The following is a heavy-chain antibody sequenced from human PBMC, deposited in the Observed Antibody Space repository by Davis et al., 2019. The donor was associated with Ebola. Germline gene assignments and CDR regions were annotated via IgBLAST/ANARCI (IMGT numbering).Heavy chain of an antibody. V-gene: IGHV1-24*01. CDR1: GYTLTELS. Sequence: AASVQVPCKVSGYTLTELSMHWVRQAPGNGLEWMGGFDPEDGETIYAQKFQGRVTMTEDTSTDTAYMELSSLRSGDTAVYYWATDTVVGAEFGYWGQGTLVTVSS. CDR2: FDPEDGET. CDR3: ATDTVVGAEFGY. D-gene: IGHD1-26*01. J-gene: IGHJ4*02.